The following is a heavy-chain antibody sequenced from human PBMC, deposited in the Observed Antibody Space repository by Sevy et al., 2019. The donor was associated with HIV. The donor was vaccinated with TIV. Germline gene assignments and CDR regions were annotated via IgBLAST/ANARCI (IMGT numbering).Heavy chain of an antibody. Sequence: GGSLRLSCAASGFTFSNHAMHWVRQSPGKGLERVAFIRSDGSHDYYADSVKGRFTISRDNSKNTVYLQMSSLRPKDTAVYYCARDRKVLLVVYAIPFDVFDIWRQGTMVTVSS. CDR3: ARDRKVLLVVYAIPFDVFDI. V-gene: IGHV3-30*02. D-gene: IGHD2-8*02. CDR2: IRSDGSHD. CDR1: GFTFSNHA. J-gene: IGHJ3*02.